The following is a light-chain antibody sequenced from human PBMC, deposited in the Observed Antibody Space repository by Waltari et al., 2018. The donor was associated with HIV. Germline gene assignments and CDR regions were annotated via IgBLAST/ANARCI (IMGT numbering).Light chain of an antibody. CDR1: SSDIGGYDF. Sequence: QSALTQPPSASGSPGQSVTISCTGSSSDIGGYDFVSWFQHPPGKAPKLVIYEVYKRPSGVPDRFSGSKSGNTASLTVSGLQAEDEAYYHCSSYAGNYNLVFGGGTKLTVL. CDR3: SSYAGNYNLV. V-gene: IGLV2-8*01. J-gene: IGLJ3*02. CDR2: EVY.